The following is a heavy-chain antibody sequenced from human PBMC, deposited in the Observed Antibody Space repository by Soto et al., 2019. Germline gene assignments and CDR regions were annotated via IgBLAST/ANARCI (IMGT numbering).Heavy chain of an antibody. V-gene: IGHV3-30-3*01. CDR2: ISYDGSNK. CDR3: ARDRHSSSWYEVLLYYGMDV. CDR1: GFTFSSYA. J-gene: IGHJ6*02. D-gene: IGHD6-13*01. Sequence: QVQLVESGGGVVQPGRSLRLSCAASGFTFSSYAMHWVRQAPGKGLEWVAVISYDGSNKYYADSVKGRFTISRDNSKNTLYLQMNSLRAEDTAVYYCARDRHSSSWYEVLLYYGMDVWGQGTTVTVSS.